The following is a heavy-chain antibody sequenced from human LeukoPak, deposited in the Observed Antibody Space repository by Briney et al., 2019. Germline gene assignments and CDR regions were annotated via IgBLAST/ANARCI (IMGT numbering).Heavy chain of an antibody. CDR1: GYTFTGYY. D-gene: IGHD6-13*01. CDR2: VSPNDGGT. V-gene: IGHV1-2*02. J-gene: IGHJ1*01. Sequence: ASVKVSCKASGYTFTGYYIHWVRQAPGQGLEWMGWVSPNDGGTNYAQKFQGRVTMTWDTSITTAYMELSSLTSDDTAVYYCARDLDSSWTGYFQPWGQGTLVTVSS. CDR3: ARDLDSSWTGYFQP.